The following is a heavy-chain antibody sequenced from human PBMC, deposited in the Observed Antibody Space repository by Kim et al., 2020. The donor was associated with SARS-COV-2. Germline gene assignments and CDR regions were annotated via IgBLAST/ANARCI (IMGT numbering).Heavy chain of an antibody. CDR3: AINWNYENYYYGMDV. V-gene: IGHV1-18*04. CDR2: ISAYNGNT. J-gene: IGHJ6*02. Sequence: ASVKVSCKASGYTFTSYGISWVRQAPGQGLEWMGWISAYNGNTNYAQKLQGRVTMTTDTSTSTAYMELRSLRSDDTAVYYCAINWNYENYYYGMDVWGQGTTVTVSS. CDR1: GYTFTSYG. D-gene: IGHD1-7*01.